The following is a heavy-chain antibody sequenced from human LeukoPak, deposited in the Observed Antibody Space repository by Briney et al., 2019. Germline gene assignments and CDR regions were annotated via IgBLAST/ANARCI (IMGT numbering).Heavy chain of an antibody. CDR1: GGSISSYY. CDR3: ARAFRSNPYNWFDP. J-gene: IGHJ5*02. Sequence: SETLSLTCTVSGGSISSYYWSWIRQPPGKGLEWIGYIYTSGSTNYNPSLKSQVTISVDTSKNQFSLKLSSVTAADTAVYYCARAFRSNPYNWFDPWGQGTLVTVSS. CDR2: IYTSGST. V-gene: IGHV4-4*09.